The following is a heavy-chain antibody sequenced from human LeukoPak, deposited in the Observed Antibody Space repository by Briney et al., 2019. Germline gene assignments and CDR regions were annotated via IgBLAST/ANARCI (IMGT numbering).Heavy chain of an antibody. CDR1: GYTFTSYD. Sequence: ASVKVSCKASGYTFTSYDINWERQATGQGHEWMGWMNPNSGNTGYAQKFQSRVTMTRNTSISTAYRELSSLRSEDTAVYYCARVRAAALDYWGQGTLVTVSS. V-gene: IGHV1-8*01. D-gene: IGHD6-13*01. J-gene: IGHJ4*02. CDR2: MNPNSGNT. CDR3: ARVRAAALDY.